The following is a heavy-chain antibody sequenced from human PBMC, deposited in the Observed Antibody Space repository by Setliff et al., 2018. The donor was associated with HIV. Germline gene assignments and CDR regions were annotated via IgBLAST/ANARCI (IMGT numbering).Heavy chain of an antibody. D-gene: IGHD1-26*01. CDR3: ARDRRDDYYLTAYFDS. CDR2: IYASGST. Sequence: PSETLSLTCTVSGGSINSGSYYWNWIRQPAGKGLEWIGHIYASGSTNYNPSLKSRVTMSVDTSKNQFSLKLNSLIAADTAVYYCARDRRDDYYLTAYFDSLGQGTVVTVSS. J-gene: IGHJ4*02. V-gene: IGHV4-61*09. CDR1: GGSINSGSYY.